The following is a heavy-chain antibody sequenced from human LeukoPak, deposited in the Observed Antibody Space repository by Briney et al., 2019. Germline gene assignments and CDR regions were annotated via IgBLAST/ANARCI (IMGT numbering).Heavy chain of an antibody. J-gene: IGHJ4*02. Sequence: ASVKVSCKASGYTFTRYGVSWVRQAPGQGLEWVGWIGSYNGNTNYAQRLQDRITVTTDTSTSTAYMELSSLRSDDTAMYYCASAGAQVTSYFDSWGQGTLVTVSS. V-gene: IGHV1-18*01. CDR1: GYTFTRYG. CDR3: ASAGAQVTSYFDS. D-gene: IGHD2-21*02. CDR2: IGSYNGNT.